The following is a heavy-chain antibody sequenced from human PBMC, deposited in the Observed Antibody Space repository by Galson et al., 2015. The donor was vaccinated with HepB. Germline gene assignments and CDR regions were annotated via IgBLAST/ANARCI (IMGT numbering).Heavy chain of an antibody. D-gene: IGHD6-13*01. J-gene: IGHJ5*02. CDR2: ISGSGGST. CDR1: GFTFSSYA. CDR3: AKGGDGIAAAVENWFDP. Sequence: SLRLSCAASGFTFSSYAMSWVRQAPGKGLEWVSAISGSGGSTYYADSVKGRFTISRDNSKNTLYLQMNSLRAEDTAVYYCAKGGDGIAAAVENWFDPWGQGTLVTVSS. V-gene: IGHV3-23*01.